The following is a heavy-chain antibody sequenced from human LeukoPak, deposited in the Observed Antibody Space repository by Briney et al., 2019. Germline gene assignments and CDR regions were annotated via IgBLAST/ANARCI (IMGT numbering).Heavy chain of an antibody. Sequence: ASVKVSCKASGYTFIGYYIHWLRQAPGQGLECMGWINPSNGGTNYAQRFQGRVAMTRDTSISTAYMEMSRLTFDDTAVYYCASGPTLGTTHPYFDYWGQGTLVTVSS. J-gene: IGHJ4*02. CDR2: INPSNGGT. D-gene: IGHD1-1*01. CDR3: ASGPTLGTTHPYFDY. CDR1: GYTFIGYY. V-gene: IGHV1-2*02.